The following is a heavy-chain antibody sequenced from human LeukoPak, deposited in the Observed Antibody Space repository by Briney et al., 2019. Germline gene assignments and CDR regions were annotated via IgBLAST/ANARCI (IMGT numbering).Heavy chain of an antibody. Sequence: ASVKVSCKASGYTFTSYDINWVRQATGQGLEWMGWMNPNSGNTGYAQKFQGRVTMTRNTSISTAYMELSSLRSEDTAVYYCARRWELTDYFDYWGQGTLVTVSS. CDR3: ARRWELTDYFDY. CDR2: MNPNSGNT. J-gene: IGHJ4*02. D-gene: IGHD1-26*01. V-gene: IGHV1-8*01. CDR1: GYTFTSYD.